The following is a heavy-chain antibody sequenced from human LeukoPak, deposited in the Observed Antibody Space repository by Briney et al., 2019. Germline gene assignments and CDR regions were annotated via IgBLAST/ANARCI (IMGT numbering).Heavy chain of an antibody. CDR1: GFSVSGYW. CDR3: ARQTIFGAY. Sequence: SGGSLRLSCGASGFSVSGYWMSWVRQAPGKGLEWVANIKEDGSEKYYVDSVRGRFTISRDNSKNTLYLQMNSLRAEDTAVYYCARQTIFGAYWGQGTLVTVSS. V-gene: IGHV3-7*03. D-gene: IGHD3-3*01. CDR2: IKEDGSEK. J-gene: IGHJ4*02.